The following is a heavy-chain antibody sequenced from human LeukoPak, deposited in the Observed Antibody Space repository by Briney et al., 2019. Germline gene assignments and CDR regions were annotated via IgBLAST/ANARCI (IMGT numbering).Heavy chain of an antibody. CDR2: IYSSGTT. J-gene: IGHJ4*02. CDR1: GGSISNYY. CDR3: ASSYYDILTGYYSFDY. D-gene: IGHD3-9*01. Sequence: PSETLSLTCTVSGGSISNYYWSWIRQPAGKGLEWIGRIYSSGTTIYNPSLKSRVTMSVDTSKNQFSLKLSSVTAADTAVYYCASSYYDILTGYYSFDYWGQGTLVTVSS. V-gene: IGHV4-4*07.